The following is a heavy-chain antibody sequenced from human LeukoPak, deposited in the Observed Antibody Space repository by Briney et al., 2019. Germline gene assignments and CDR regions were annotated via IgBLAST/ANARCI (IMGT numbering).Heavy chain of an antibody. CDR2: ISSDSSHI. V-gene: IGHV3-48*02. J-gene: IGHJ4*02. Sequence: PGGSLRLSCPGSGFTFGSYAMSWVRQAPGKGLEWVSYISSDSSHIYYADSVKGRFTISRDIAKNSLYLQMNSLRDEDTAVYYCAKDLISGYNYGPFDCWGQGTLVTVSS. D-gene: IGHD5-18*01. CDR3: AKDLISGYNYGPFDC. CDR1: GFTFGSYA.